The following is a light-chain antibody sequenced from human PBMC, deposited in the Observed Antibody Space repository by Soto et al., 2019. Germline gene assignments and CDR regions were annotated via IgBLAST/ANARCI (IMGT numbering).Light chain of an antibody. J-gene: IGLJ1*01. CDR2: GNS. CDR3: QSYDSSLSGYV. CDR1: SSNIGAGYD. Sequence: DLTKAPSVSGVPGQRGTISCTRSSSNIGAGYDVHWYQQLPGTAPKLLIYGNSNRPSGVPDRFSGSKSGTSASLAITGLQAGDEADYYCQSYDSSLSGYVFGTGTKVTVL. V-gene: IGLV1-40*01.